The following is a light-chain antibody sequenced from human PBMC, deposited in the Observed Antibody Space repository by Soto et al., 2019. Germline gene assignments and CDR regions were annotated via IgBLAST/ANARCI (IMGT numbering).Light chain of an antibody. V-gene: IGKV3-15*01. Sequence: EIVLTQSPATLSLSPGERATLSCRASQSVNSYLAWYQQKPGQAPRLLVYGASTRATGIPARFSGSGSGTEFTLTISSLQSEDFAVYYCQQYNNWPPITFGQGTRLEI. CDR2: GAS. CDR3: QQYNNWPPIT. J-gene: IGKJ5*01. CDR1: QSVNSY.